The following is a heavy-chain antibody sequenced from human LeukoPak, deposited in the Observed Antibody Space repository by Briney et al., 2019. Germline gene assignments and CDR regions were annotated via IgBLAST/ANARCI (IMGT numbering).Heavy chain of an antibody. CDR2: IYYSGST. D-gene: IGHD3-16*01. Sequence: SETLSLTCTVSGGSISSYYWSWIRQPPGKGLEWIGYIYYSGSTNYNPSLKSRVTISVDTSKNQFSLKLSSVTAADTAVYYCARGSEITFGGVGGAFDIWGQGTMVTVSS. J-gene: IGHJ3*02. V-gene: IGHV4-59*08. CDR1: GGSISSYY. CDR3: ARGSEITFGGVGGAFDI.